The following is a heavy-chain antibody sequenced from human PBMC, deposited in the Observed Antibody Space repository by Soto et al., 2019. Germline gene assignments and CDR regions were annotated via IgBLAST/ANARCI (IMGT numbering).Heavy chain of an antibody. V-gene: IGHV1-69*12. CDR2: IIPLFRTP. CDR3: ARDNGRPQLGGNYYYITDV. CDR1: GGIFSSSA. Sequence: QVQLVQSGAEVKEPGSSVKVSCQASGGIFSSSALSWVRQAPGQGLEWMGGIIPLFRTPDYAQKFQGRVTITADECTSTAYMELSSLRSEDTAIYYCARDNGRPQLGGNYYYITDVWGQGTTITVSS. J-gene: IGHJ6*02. D-gene: IGHD3-3*02.